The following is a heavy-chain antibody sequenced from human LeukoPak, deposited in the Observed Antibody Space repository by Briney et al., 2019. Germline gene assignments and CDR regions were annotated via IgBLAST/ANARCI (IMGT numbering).Heavy chain of an antibody. CDR1: GFTFSSYW. CDR3: ASGLHGYYYYMDV. Sequence: PGGSLRLSCAASGFTFSSYWMHWVRQAPGKGLVWVSRINSDESSTRYADSVKGRFTISRDNAKNTLYLQMNSLRAEDTAVYYCASGLHGYYYYMDVWGKGTTVTISS. CDR2: INSDESST. V-gene: IGHV3-74*01. J-gene: IGHJ6*03. D-gene: IGHD4-17*01.